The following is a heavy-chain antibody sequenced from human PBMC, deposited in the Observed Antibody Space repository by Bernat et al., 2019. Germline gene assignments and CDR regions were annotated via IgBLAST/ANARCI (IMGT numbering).Heavy chain of an antibody. CDR3: ARGQTGVTRISDC. D-gene: IGHD1-1*01. CDR1: EFTFSTYS. CDR2: IVSSSGTI. Sequence: EVRLVESGGGLVQPGGSLRLSCAASEFTFSTYSMHWVRQAPGKGLEWVSYIVSSSGTIYYAASVQGRFTISRDNAKNSLYLQMNSLRDEDTAVYYCARGQTGVTRISDCWGQGALVTVSS. V-gene: IGHV3-48*02. J-gene: IGHJ4*02.